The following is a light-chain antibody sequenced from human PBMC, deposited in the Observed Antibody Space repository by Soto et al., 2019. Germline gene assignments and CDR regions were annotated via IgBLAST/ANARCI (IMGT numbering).Light chain of an antibody. CDR3: HQTYSAPLT. CDR2: GAS. Sequence: DIQMTQSPFSLPASVGDRVNITCRASQSISNYLNWYQQKPGRAPSLLIHGASSLQGGVPSRFSGSRSGTDFTLTISSLQPEDFTTYYCHQTYSAPLTFGGGTKVEI. J-gene: IGKJ4*01. V-gene: IGKV1-39*01. CDR1: QSISNY.